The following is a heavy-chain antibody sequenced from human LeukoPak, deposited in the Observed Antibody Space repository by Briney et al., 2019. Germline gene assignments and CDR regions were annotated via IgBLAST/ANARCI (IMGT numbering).Heavy chain of an antibody. CDR1: GGTFSNYA. J-gene: IGHJ4*02. CDR2: IIPTFGTT. D-gene: IGHD6-19*01. CDR3: ARVAAVSGNTGYFDY. V-gene: IGHV1-69*13. Sequence: ASVKVYCKASGGTFSNYAISWVRQAPGQGLEWMGEIIPTFGTTNYAQKFQGRVTITADDSTSTAYMELSSLRSEDTAVYYCARVAAVSGNTGYFDYWGQGTLVTVSS.